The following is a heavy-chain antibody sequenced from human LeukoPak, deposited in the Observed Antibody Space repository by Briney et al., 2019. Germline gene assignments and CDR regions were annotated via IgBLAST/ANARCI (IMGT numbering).Heavy chain of an antibody. CDR1: GGPISSPNHF. J-gene: IGHJ1*01. Sequence: PSETLSLTCTVSGGPISSPNHFWGWVRQPPWMGLEWIGSVYYGGTTYSNPSLKSRVTMSADTSKNQFSLTLSSVTATDTAVYYCARVVAGTKDFQYWRQGTLVTVSS. D-gene: IGHD6-19*01. CDR3: ARVVAGTKDFQY. CDR2: VYYGGTT. V-gene: IGHV4-39*01.